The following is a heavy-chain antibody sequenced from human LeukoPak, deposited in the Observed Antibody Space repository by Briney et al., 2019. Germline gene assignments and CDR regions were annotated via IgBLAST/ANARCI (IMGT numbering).Heavy chain of an antibody. J-gene: IGHJ6*03. V-gene: IGHV1-2*02. D-gene: IGHD2-2*01. CDR2: INPNSGGT. CDR3: ARDAAISDPYYYMDV. CDR1: GYTFTGYY. Sequence: ASVKVSCKASGYTFTGYYMHWVRQAPGQGLEWMGWINPNSGGTNYAQKFQGRVTMTRDTSISTAYMELSRLRSDDTAVYYCARDAAISDPYYYMDVWGKGTTVTVSS.